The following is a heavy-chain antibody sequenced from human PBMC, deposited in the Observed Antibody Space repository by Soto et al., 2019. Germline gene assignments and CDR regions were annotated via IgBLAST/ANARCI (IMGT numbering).Heavy chain of an antibody. V-gene: IGHV4-39*01. CDR3: ARHGHYDILTGYIKYYFDY. CDR1: GGSISSSSYY. Sequence: SETLSLTCTVSGGSISSSSYYWGWIRQPPGKGLEWIGSIYYSGSTYYNLSLKSRVTISVDTSKNQFSLKLSSVTFADAAVYYCARHGHYDILTGYIKYYFDYWGQGTLVTVSS. J-gene: IGHJ4*02. CDR2: IYYSGST. D-gene: IGHD3-9*01.